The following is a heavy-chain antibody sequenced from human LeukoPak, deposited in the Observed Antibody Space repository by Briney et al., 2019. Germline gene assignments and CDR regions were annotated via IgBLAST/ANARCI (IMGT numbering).Heavy chain of an antibody. CDR3: ARDPDITMVRGVVDGMDV. Sequence: GGSLRLSCAASGFTFSSYEMNWVRQAPGKGREWVSYISSSGSTIYYADSVKGRFTISRDNAKNSLYLQMNSLRAEDTAVYYCARDPDITMVRGVVDGMDVWGQGTTVTVSS. J-gene: IGHJ6*02. V-gene: IGHV3-48*03. D-gene: IGHD3-10*01. CDR1: GFTFSSYE. CDR2: ISSSGSTI.